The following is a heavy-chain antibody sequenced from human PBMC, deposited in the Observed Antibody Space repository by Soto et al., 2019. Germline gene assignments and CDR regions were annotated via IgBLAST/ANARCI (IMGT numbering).Heavy chain of an antibody. V-gene: IGHV4-39*01. CDR3: ARAKSITYYDFWSGYSAFDI. CDR2: IYYSGST. J-gene: IGHJ3*02. D-gene: IGHD3-3*01. CDR1: GGSISSSSYY. Sequence: QLQLQESGPGLVKPSETLSLTCTVSGGSISSSSYYWGWIRQPPGKGLEWIGSIYYSGSTYYNPSLKSRVPISVDTSKNQFSLKLSSVTAADTAVYYCARAKSITYYDFWSGYSAFDIWGQGTMVTVSS.